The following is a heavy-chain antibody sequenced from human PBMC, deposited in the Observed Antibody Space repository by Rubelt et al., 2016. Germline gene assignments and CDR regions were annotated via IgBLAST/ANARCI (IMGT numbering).Heavy chain of an antibody. J-gene: IGHJ4*02. D-gene: IGHD6-19*01. CDR2: ISGSGGDT. CDR1: GFPFSTYA. Sequence: GESLRLSCAASGFPFSTYAMSWVRQAPGKGLEWVSGISGSGGDTFYADSVKGRLTISRDNSKNTPYLQMNSLRAEDTAVYYCANENSGLYFLDDWGQGTLVTVSS. V-gene: IGHV3-23*01. CDR3: ANENSGLYFLDD.